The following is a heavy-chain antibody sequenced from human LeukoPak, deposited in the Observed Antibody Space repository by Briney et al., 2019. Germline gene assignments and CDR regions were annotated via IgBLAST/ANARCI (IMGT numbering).Heavy chain of an antibody. J-gene: IGHJ5*02. CDR2: INHSGST. Sequence: SETLSLTCAVYGGSFSGYYWSWIRQPPGKGLEWIGEINHSGSTNYNPSLRSRVTISVDTSKNQFSLKLSSVTAADTAVYYCASIAAAGGWFDPWGQGTLVTVSS. D-gene: IGHD6-13*01. V-gene: IGHV4-34*01. CDR3: ASIAAAGGWFDP. CDR1: GGSFSGYY.